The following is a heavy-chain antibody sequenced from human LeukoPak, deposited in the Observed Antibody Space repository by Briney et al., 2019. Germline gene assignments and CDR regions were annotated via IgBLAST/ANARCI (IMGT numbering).Heavy chain of an antibody. CDR1: GYSISSGYY. CDR2: IYHSGST. CDR3: ARLYREGYSYGFPHYLDY. J-gene: IGHJ4*02. V-gene: IGHV4-38-2*01. D-gene: IGHD5-18*01. Sequence: SETLSLTCAVSGYSISSGYYWGWIRQPPGKGLEWIGSIYHSGSTYYNPSLKSRVTISVDTSKNQFSLKLSSVTAADTAVYYCARLYREGYSYGFPHYLDYWGQGTLVTVSS.